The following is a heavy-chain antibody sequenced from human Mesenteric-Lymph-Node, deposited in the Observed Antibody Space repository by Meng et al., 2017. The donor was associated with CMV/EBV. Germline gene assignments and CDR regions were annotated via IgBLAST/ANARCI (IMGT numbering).Heavy chain of an antibody. CDR1: GFTFSTYW. CDR2: IKQDGSEK. V-gene: IGHV3-7*01. CDR3: ARRGLLYYFDY. Sequence: GESLKISCTASGFTFSTYWMSWVRQAPGKGLECVANIKQDGSEKYYVDSVKGRFTISRDNAKNSLYLQMNSLRAEDTAVYYCARRGLLYYFDYWGQGTLVTVSS. J-gene: IGHJ4*02. D-gene: IGHD2-15*01.